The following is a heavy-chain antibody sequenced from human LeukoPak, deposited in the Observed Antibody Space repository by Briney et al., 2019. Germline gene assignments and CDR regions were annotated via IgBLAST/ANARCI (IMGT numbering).Heavy chain of an antibody. CDR1: GGAISSGGYY. V-gene: IGHV4-31*03. CDR2: IYYSGST. D-gene: IGHD5-12*01. Sequence: PSQTLSLTRTVSGGAISSGGYYWSWIRQHPGKGLEWIGYIYYSGSTYYNPSLKSRVTISVDTSKNQFSLKLSSVTAADTAVYYCAQLSGEGSGYVKFDYWGQGTLVTVSS. CDR3: AQLSGEGSGYVKFDY. J-gene: IGHJ4*02.